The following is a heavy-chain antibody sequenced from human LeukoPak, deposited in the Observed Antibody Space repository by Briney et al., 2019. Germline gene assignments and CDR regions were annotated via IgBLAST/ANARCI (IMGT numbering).Heavy chain of an antibody. CDR3: AKDKSPLYSSNWFDP. CDR2: ISWDGGST. V-gene: IGHV3-43D*03. D-gene: IGHD6-13*01. Sequence: PGGSLRLSCAASGFTFDDYAMHWVRQAPGKGLEWVSLISWDGGSTYYADSVKGRFTISRDNSKNSLYLQMNSLRAEDTALYYCAKDKSPLYSSNWFDPWGQGTLVTVSS. CDR1: GFTFDDYA. J-gene: IGHJ5*02.